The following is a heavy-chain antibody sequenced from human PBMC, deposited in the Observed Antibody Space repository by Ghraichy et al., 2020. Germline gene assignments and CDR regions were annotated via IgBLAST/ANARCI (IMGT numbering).Heavy chain of an antibody. Sequence: GGSLRLSCVGSGFTFSSYNMNWVRQSPGKGLEWVAYISYRSRSIFYADSVKGRFTISRDNAKNSLSLQMNSLRDEDTAAYYCARASTVVRFYYYDGMDVWGQGTTVTVSS. CDR3: ARASTVVRFYYYDGMDV. V-gene: IGHV3-48*02. CDR2: ISYRSRSI. J-gene: IGHJ6*02. D-gene: IGHD4-23*01. CDR1: GFTFSSYN.